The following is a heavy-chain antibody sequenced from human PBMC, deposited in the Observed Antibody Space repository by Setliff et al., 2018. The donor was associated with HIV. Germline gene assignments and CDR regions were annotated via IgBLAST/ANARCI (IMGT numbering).Heavy chain of an antibody. CDR3: ASHQDYGDNYYFDY. J-gene: IGHJ4*02. CDR1: GASITNDSFY. D-gene: IGHD4-17*01. Sequence: KPSETLSLTCTVSGASITNDSFYWGWIRQSPGKGLEWIAHIHHSGPTYYNPSLKSRVTMSVDTSKSQSSLRLSSVTATDAALYYCASHQDYGDNYYFDYWGQGALVTVSS. CDR2: IHHSGPT. V-gene: IGHV4-39*01.